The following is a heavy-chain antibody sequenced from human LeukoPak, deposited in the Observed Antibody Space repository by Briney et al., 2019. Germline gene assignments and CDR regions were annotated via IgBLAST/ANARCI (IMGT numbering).Heavy chain of an antibody. CDR3: ASGYRVVRGVSPFDY. Sequence: ASVKVSCKASGYTFTGYYMHWVRQAPGQGLEWMGWINPNSGGTNYAQKFQGRVTMTRDTSISTAYMELSRLRSDDTAVYYCASGYRVVRGVSPFDYWGQGTLVTVSS. CDR1: GYTFTGYY. D-gene: IGHD3-10*01. J-gene: IGHJ4*02. V-gene: IGHV1-2*02. CDR2: INPNSGGT.